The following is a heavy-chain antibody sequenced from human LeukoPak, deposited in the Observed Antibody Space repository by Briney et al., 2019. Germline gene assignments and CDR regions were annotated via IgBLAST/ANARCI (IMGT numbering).Heavy chain of an antibody. V-gene: IGHV3-7*02. Sequence: PGGSLRLSCAVSGFTFSSLWLSWVRQAPGKGLEWVATITQDGSQTHYADSVKGRFTISRDNAKDSLYLQVNSLRAEDTALYYCATIGAMGAFDIWGQGTMVTVSS. CDR2: ITQDGSQT. J-gene: IGHJ3*02. D-gene: IGHD2-2*01. CDR3: ATIGAMGAFDI. CDR1: GFTFSSLW.